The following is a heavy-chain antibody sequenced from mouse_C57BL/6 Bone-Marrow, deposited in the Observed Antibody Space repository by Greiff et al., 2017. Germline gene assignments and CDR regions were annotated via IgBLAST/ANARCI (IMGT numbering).Heavy chain of an antibody. Sequence: QVQLQQPGAELVRPGPSVKLSCKASGYTFTSYWMHWVKQRPGQGLEWIGVIDPSDSYTNYNQKFKGKATLTVDTSSSTAYMQLSSLPSEDSAVYYCARWDYYGSSGVAYWGQGTLVTVSA. J-gene: IGHJ3*01. CDR1: GYTFTSYW. CDR3: ARWDYYGSSGVAY. D-gene: IGHD1-1*01. V-gene: IGHV1-59*01. CDR2: IDPSDSYT.